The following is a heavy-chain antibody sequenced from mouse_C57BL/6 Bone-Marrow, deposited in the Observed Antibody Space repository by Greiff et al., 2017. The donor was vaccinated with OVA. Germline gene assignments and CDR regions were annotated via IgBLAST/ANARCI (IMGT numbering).Heavy chain of an antibody. Sequence: EVHLVESGGGLVKPGGSLKLSCAASGFTLSSYTMSWVRQTPEKRLEWVATISGGGGNTYYPDSVKGRFTISRDNAKNTLYLQMSSRRSEDTALYYCASPFYDGYYEAWFAYWGQGTLVTVSA. V-gene: IGHV5-9*01. CDR2: ISGGGGNT. J-gene: IGHJ3*01. CDR3: ASPFYDGYYEAWFAY. CDR1: GFTLSSYT. D-gene: IGHD2-3*01.